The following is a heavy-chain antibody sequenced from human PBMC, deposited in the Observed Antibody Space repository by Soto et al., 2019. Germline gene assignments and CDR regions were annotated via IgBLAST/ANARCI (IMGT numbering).Heavy chain of an antibody. CDR3: VRSIAMRVAFQRDAPDKYYFDS. D-gene: IGHD2-21*01. Sequence: PSETLSLTCAVYGGTFSGHYWTWIRQPPGKGPEWIGEINHSGSTNQNPSLKSRLSISVDTSKNQVSLKLRSVTAADTAVYYCVRSIAMRVAFQRDAPDKYYFDSWGQGTLVTVSS. V-gene: IGHV4-34*01. CDR1: GGTFSGHY. CDR2: INHSGST. J-gene: IGHJ4*02.